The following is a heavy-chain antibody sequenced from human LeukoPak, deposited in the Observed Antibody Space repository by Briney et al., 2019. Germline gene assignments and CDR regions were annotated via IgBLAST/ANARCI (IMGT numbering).Heavy chain of an antibody. CDR1: RFPFSDYY. Sequence: GSLRLSCAASRFPFSDYYWSWIRQPLGKGLEWIGEINHSGSTNYNPSLKSRVTISVDTSKNQFSLKLSSVTAADTAVYYCARVAGSPAYWGQGTLVTVSS. CDR2: INHSGST. V-gene: IGHV4-34*01. J-gene: IGHJ4*02. CDR3: ARVAGSPAY. D-gene: IGHD3-10*01.